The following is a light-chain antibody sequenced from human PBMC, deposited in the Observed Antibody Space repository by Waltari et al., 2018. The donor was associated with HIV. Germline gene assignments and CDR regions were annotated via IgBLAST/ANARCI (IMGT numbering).Light chain of an antibody. CDR1: QSVLYSSNNKNY. CDR2: WAS. V-gene: IGKV4-1*01. CDR3: QQYYSTPT. Sequence: DIVMTQSPDSLAVSLGERATINCKSSQSVLYSSNNKNYLAWYQQKPGQAPKLLIYWASTRESGVPDRFSGSGSGTDFTLTISSLQAEDVAVYYCQQYYSTPTFGQGTKLEIK. J-gene: IGKJ2*01.